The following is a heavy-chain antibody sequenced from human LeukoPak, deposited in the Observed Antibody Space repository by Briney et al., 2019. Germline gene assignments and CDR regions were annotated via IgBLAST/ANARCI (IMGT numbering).Heavy chain of an antibody. CDR1: GYTFTGYF. CDR2: INPNIGGT. CDR3: ARVHATGYFSLDLGY. V-gene: IGHV1-2*02. J-gene: IGHJ4*02. D-gene: IGHD3-9*01. Sequence: ASVRVSCKASGYTFTGYFMHWVRQAPGQGLDWMGWINPNIGGTRYAQKFQGRVTMTRDTSINTAYMELRTLTSDDTAVYYCARVHATGYFSLDLGYWGQGTLVTVSS.